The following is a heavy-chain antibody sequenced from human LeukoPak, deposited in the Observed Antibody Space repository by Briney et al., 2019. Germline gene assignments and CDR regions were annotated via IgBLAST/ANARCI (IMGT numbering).Heavy chain of an antibody. Sequence: SETLSLTCTVSGGSISSYYWSWIRQPPGKGLEWIGYIYYSGSTNYNPSLKSRVTISVDTSKNQFSLKLSSVTAADTAVYYCASGGYSSGWSPFDYWGQGTLVTVSS. J-gene: IGHJ4*02. V-gene: IGHV4-59*08. CDR2: IYYSGST. CDR3: ASGGYSSGWSPFDY. CDR1: GGSISSYY. D-gene: IGHD6-19*01.